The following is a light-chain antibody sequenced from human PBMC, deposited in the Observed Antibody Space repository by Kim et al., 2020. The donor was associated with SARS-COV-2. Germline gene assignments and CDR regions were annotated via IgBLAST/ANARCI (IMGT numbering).Light chain of an antibody. CDR2: AAS. CDR1: QGISNY. CDR3: QKYNSAPPLT. J-gene: IGKJ4*01. Sequence: DIQMTQSPSSLSASLGDRVTITCRASQGISNYLAWYQQKPGKVPKLLIYAASTLQSGVPSRFSGSGSGTDFTLTISSLQPEDVATYYCQKYNSAPPLTFGGGTKVDIK. V-gene: IGKV1-27*01.